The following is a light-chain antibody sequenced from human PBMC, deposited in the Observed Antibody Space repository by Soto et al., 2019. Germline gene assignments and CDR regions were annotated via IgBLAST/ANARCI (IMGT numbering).Light chain of an antibody. V-gene: IGKV3-20*01. CDR3: QQHGTSPYT. CDR2: GAS. J-gene: IGKJ2*01. CDR1: QSLRSSY. Sequence: EVVVTQSPNTVSLSPGGRATLSCWASQSLRSSYLAWYQRKPGQAPRLLMFGASRRATGIPDRFNGSGSGTDFILTISRLEPEDVAVYYCQQHGTSPYTFGQGTKVDIK.